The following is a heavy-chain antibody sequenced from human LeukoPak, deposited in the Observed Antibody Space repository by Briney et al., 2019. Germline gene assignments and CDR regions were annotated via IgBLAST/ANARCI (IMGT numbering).Heavy chain of an antibody. CDR2: IWYDGSNK. CDR1: GFTFSSYG. J-gene: IGHJ4*02. V-gene: IGHV3-33*01. CDR3: ARDRGRRYFANYFDY. Sequence: GGSLRLSCAASGFTFSSYGMHWVRQAPGKGLEWVAVIWYDGSNKYYADSAKGRFTISRDNSKNTLYLQMNSLRAEDTAVYYCARDRGRRYFANYFDYWGQGTLVTVSS. D-gene: IGHD3-9*01.